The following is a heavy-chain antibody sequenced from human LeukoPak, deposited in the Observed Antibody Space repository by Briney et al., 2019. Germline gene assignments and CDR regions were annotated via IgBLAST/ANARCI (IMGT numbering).Heavy chain of an antibody. Sequence: SETLSLTCTVSGGSISSYYWSWIRQPPGEGLEWIGYIYTSGSTNYNPSLKSRVTISVDTSKNQFSLKLSSVTAADTAVYYCARLSYYDSSIDYWGQGTLVTVSS. J-gene: IGHJ4*02. D-gene: IGHD3-22*01. CDR3: ARLSYYDSSIDY. CDR1: GGSISSYY. CDR2: IYTSGST. V-gene: IGHV4-4*09.